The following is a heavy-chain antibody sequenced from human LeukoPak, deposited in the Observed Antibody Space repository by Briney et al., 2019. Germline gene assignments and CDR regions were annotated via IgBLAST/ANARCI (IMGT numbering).Heavy chain of an antibody. D-gene: IGHD2-15*01. V-gene: IGHV1-69*13. J-gene: IGHJ4*02. CDR1: GGTFSSYA. CDR2: IIPIFGTA. Sequence: ASVKVSCKASGGTFSSYAISWVRQAPGQGLEWMGGIIPIFGTANYAQKFQGRVTITADESTSTAYMELSSLRSEDTAVYYCARVSVGEICSGGSCYSEDYWGQGTLVTVSS. CDR3: ARVSVGEICSGGSCYSEDY.